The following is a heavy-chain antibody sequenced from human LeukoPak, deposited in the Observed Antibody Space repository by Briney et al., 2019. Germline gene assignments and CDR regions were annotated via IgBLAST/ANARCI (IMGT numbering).Heavy chain of an antibody. CDR3: AKNFAPANAFYDF. Sequence: GGSLRLSCAASGFSFSTYAMTWVRQAPGRGLEWVSAIDWTSHYIFYRDSVQGRFTTSRDNSRATLFLQMNSLTAEDSAVYYCAKNFAPANAFYDFWGQGVLVTVSS. J-gene: IGHJ4*02. CDR1: GFSFSTYA. V-gene: IGHV3-23*01. D-gene: IGHD1-1*01. CDR2: IDWTSHYI.